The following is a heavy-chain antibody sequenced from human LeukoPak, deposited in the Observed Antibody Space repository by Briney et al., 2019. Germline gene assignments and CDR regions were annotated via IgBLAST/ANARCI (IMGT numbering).Heavy chain of an antibody. J-gene: IGHJ4*02. CDR1: GFTFSSYA. Sequence: GGSLRLSCAASGFTFSSYAMNWVRQAPGKGLEWVSAISGSGGSTYYADSVKGRFTISRDNSKNTLYLQMNSLRAEDTAIYYCAKDSSGRGYYGSGSIWAPREATFNYFDYWGQGTLVTVSS. D-gene: IGHD3-10*01. V-gene: IGHV3-23*01. CDR2: ISGSGGST. CDR3: AKDSSGRGYYGSGSIWAPREATFNYFDY.